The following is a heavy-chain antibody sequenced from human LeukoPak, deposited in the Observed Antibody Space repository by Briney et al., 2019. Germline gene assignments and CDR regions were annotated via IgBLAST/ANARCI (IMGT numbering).Heavy chain of an antibody. J-gene: IGHJ6*02. Sequence: GGSLRLSCAASGFTFSSYAMSWVRQAPGKGLEWVSAISGSGGSTYYADSVKGRFTISRDNSKNTLYLQMNSLRAEDTAVYYCAKGAHYDPWYYYGMDVWGQGTTVTVSS. V-gene: IGHV3-23*01. CDR2: ISGSGGST. D-gene: IGHD3-22*01. CDR3: AKGAHYDPWYYYGMDV. CDR1: GFTFSSYA.